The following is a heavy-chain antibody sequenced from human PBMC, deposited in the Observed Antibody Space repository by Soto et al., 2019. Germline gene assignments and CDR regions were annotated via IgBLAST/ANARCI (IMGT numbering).Heavy chain of an antibody. Sequence: PSVTLSLTYTVSDRTFSINADFWYLDWIRQPPGKGLEWIGSIDNGGNTYYNPPLKSRVIISADTSKNQFSLSLNSVTAADTAVYYCVTRSLLVAPTWGQGILVTVSS. CDR1: DRTFSINADF. CDR3: VTRSLLVAPT. V-gene: IGHV4-39*01. J-gene: IGHJ4*02. CDR2: IDNGGNT. D-gene: IGHD2-21*01.